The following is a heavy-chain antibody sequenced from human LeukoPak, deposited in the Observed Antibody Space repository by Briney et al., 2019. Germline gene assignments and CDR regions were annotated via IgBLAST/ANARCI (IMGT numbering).Heavy chain of an antibody. D-gene: IGHD2-2*01. Sequence: SETLSLTCTVPGGSISSYYWSWIRQPAGKGLEWIGRIYTSGSTNYNPSLKSRVTMSVDTSKNQFSLKLSSVTAADTAVYYCARAFWGSTTHDAFDIWGQGTMVTVSS. CDR1: GGSISSYY. CDR2: IYTSGST. CDR3: ARAFWGSTTHDAFDI. J-gene: IGHJ3*02. V-gene: IGHV4-4*07.